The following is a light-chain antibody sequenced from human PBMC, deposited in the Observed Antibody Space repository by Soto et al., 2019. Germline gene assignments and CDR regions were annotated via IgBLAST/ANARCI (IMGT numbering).Light chain of an antibody. CDR3: LSFDSSLSVI. Sequence: QSVLTQPPSVSGAPGQRVTISCTGSSSNIGAGYDVHWYQQLPGRAPKLLIYGNTNRPSGVPDPFSGSKSGTSASLAITGFQAEDEADYYCLSFDSSLSVIFGGGTKLTVL. V-gene: IGLV1-40*01. J-gene: IGLJ2*01. CDR1: SSNIGAGYD. CDR2: GNT.